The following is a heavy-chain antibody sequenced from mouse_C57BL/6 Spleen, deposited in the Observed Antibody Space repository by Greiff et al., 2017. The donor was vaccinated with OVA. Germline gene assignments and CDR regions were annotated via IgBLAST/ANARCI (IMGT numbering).Heavy chain of an antibody. CDR3: ARNYGSSLDY. CDR1: GFTFSDYG. D-gene: IGHD1-1*01. J-gene: IGHJ2*01. Sequence: EVHLVESGGGLVKPGGSLKLSCAASGFTFSDYGMHWVRQAPEKGLEWVAYISSGSSTIYYADTVKGRFTISRDNAKNTLFLQMNSLRSEDTAMYYCARNYGSSLDYWGQGTTLTVSS. CDR2: ISSGSSTI. V-gene: IGHV5-17*01.